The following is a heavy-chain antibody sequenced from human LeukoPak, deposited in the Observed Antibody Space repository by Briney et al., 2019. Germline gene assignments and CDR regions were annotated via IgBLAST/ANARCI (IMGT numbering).Heavy chain of an antibody. CDR3: ATDRYNWSDGSFDI. CDR2: ISSSSSYI. CDR1: GFTFNSYS. J-gene: IGHJ3*02. D-gene: IGHD1-1*01. V-gene: IGHV3-21*01. Sequence: GGSLRLSCAASGFTFNSYSMNWVRQAPGKGLEWVSSISSSSSYIYYADSVKGRFTISRDNAKNSLYLQMNSLRAEDTAVYYCATDRYNWSDGSFDIWGQGTMVTVSS.